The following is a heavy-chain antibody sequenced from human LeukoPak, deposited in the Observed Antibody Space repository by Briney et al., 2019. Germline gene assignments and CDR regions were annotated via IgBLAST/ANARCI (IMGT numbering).Heavy chain of an antibody. CDR2: ISSNGGST. Sequence: GGSLRLSCAASGFTFSSYAMHWVRQATGKGLEYVSAISSNGGSTYYANSVKGRFTISRDNSKNTLYLQMGSLRADDTAVYYCAKHSSSWHYFDYWGQGTLVTVSS. J-gene: IGHJ4*02. CDR1: GFTFSSYA. V-gene: IGHV3-64*01. CDR3: AKHSSSWHYFDY. D-gene: IGHD6-13*01.